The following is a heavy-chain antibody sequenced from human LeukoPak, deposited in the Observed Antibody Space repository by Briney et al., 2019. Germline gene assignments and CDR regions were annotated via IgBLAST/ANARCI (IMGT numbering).Heavy chain of an antibody. CDR3: ASHYDYVWGSYRYRDAFDI. V-gene: IGHV4-59*11. J-gene: IGHJ3*02. CDR2: IYYSGST. Sequence: PSETLSLTCTVSGGSISSHYWSWIRQPPGKGLEWIGYIYYSGSTNYNPSLKSRVTISVDTSKNQFSLKLSSVTAADTAVYYCASHYDYVWGSYRYRDAFDIWGQGTMVTVSS. CDR1: GGSISSHY. D-gene: IGHD3-16*02.